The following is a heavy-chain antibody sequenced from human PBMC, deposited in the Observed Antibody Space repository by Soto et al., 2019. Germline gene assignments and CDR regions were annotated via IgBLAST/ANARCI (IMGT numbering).Heavy chain of an antibody. CDR2: ISYDGNHE. CDR1: GFTFTNSA. J-gene: IGHJ4*02. D-gene: IGHD3-16*02. CDR3: ARDQGITFGGIIVPSVDY. Sequence: QVQLVESGGGVVQPGRSLRLSCAASGFTFTNSALHWVRQAPGKGLDWVAVISYDGNHEYYADSVKGRFTISRDNLKNSLYLQMNILRPEDTAVYYCARDQGITFGGIIVPSVDYWGQGNLVTVSS. V-gene: IGHV3-30*04.